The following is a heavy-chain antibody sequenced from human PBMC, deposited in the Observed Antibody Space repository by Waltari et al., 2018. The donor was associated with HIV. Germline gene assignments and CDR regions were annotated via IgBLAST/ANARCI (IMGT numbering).Heavy chain of an antibody. J-gene: IGHJ4*02. CDR1: GFTFNNYI. V-gene: IGHV3-30*04. D-gene: IGHD1-1*01. CDR3: AREAVTTNYYFDN. Sequence: VQLVESGGGVVQPGRSLRLSCPGSGFTFNNYILHSVRTAPGKGLEWIALISYDGSDKDYADSLRGRFTISRDNSKNTLFLQMDSLRIEDTALYYCAREAVTTNYYFDNWGQGTLVTVSS. CDR2: ISYDGSDK.